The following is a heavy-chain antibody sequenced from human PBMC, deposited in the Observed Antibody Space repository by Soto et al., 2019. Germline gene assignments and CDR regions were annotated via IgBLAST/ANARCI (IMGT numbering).Heavy chain of an antibody. J-gene: IGHJ6*02. CDR2: IYATATT. CDR3: ARDRVYYYGSGSYWDYYYGMDV. V-gene: IGHV4-4*07. Sequence: SETLSLTCTFSGASISGFYWSWIRKSAGKGLEWIGRIYATATTDYNPSLKSRVMMSVDTSKNQFSLKLSSVTAADTAVYYCARDRVYYYGSGSYWDYYYGMDVWGQGTTVTVSS. D-gene: IGHD3-10*01. CDR1: GASISGFY.